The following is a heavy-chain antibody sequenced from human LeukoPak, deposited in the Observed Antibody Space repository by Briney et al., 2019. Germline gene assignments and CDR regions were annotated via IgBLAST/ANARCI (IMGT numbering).Heavy chain of an antibody. CDR1: GFTFSSYA. CDR2: ISGSGGST. CDR3: AKVRQWLDYYFDY. D-gene: IGHD6-19*01. J-gene: IGHJ4*02. V-gene: IGHV3-23*01. Sequence: GGSLRLSWAASGFTFSSYAMSWVRQAPGKGLEWVSAISGSGGSTYYADSVKGRFTISRDNSKNTLYLQMNSLRAEDTAVYYCAKVRQWLDYYFDYWGQGTLVTVSS.